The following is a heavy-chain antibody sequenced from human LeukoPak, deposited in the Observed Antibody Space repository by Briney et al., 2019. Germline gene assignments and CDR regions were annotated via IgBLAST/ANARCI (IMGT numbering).Heavy chain of an antibody. CDR1: GFTFSNYA. J-gene: IGHJ4*02. CDR3: ARVRGDYVVDY. Sequence: GGSLRLSCAASGFTFSNYALHWVRQAPGKGLEHVSLISSNGGSTYYANSVKGRFTISRDNSKNTLYLHTGSLRAEDMAVYYCARVRGDYVVDYWGQGTLVTVSS. D-gene: IGHD4-17*01. V-gene: IGHV3-64*01. CDR2: ISSNGGST.